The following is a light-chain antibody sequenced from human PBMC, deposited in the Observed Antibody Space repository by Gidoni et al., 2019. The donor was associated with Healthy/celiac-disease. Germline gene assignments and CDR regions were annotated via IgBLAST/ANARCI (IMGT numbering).Light chain of an antibody. CDR1: SSNIGNNY. CDR2: ENN. CDR3: GTWDSSLSAL. Sequence: APGQKVTISCSGSSSNIGNNYVSWYQQLPGTAPKLLIYENNKRPSGIPDRFSGSKSGTSATLGITGLQTGDEADYYCGTWDSSLSALFGGGTKLTVL. J-gene: IGLJ2*01. V-gene: IGLV1-51*02.